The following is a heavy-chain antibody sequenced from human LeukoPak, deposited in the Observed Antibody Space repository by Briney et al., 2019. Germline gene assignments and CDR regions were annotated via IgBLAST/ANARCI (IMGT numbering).Heavy chain of an antibody. Sequence: SVKVSCKXSGGTFSSYTISWVRQAPGQGLEWMGRIIPILGIANYAQKFQGRVTITADKSTSTAYMELSSLRSEDTAVYYCARGPGLGDWFDPWGQGTLVTVSS. D-gene: IGHD3-10*01. CDR3: ARGPGLGDWFDP. V-gene: IGHV1-69*02. CDR2: IIPILGIA. CDR1: GGTFSSYT. J-gene: IGHJ5*02.